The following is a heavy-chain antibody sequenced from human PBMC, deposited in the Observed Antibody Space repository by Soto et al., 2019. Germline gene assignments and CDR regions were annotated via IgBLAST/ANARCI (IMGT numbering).Heavy chain of an antibody. D-gene: IGHD2-15*01. CDR3: ARARWYDAFDV. V-gene: IGHV4-38-2*02. CDR2: IFHGGNT. J-gene: IGHJ3*01. Sequence: FFISSGNYWGWIRKPPGKGLEWIGGIFHGGNTYYNPSLKSRVTISVDMSKNQFSLKLNSVTAADTAVYYCARARWYDAFDVWGQGTVVTVSS. CDR1: FFISSGNY.